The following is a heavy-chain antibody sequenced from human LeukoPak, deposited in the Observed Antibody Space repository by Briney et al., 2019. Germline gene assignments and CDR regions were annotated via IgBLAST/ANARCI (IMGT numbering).Heavy chain of an antibody. CDR1: GYTFTGYC. J-gene: IGHJ4*02. CDR3: ARVQYSGSAALDY. V-gene: IGHV1-2*02. Sequence: GASVKLSFKSSGYTFTGYCMHWVRQAPGQGLEWMGGINPNSGATNYAQKFQGRVTMTSDTSISTAYMELSRLRSHDTAVYYCARVQYSGSAALDYWGQGTLVTVSS. D-gene: IGHD6-6*01. CDR2: INPNSGAT.